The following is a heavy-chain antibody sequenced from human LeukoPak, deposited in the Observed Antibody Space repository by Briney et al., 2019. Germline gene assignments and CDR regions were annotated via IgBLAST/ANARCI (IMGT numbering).Heavy chain of an antibody. CDR2: ISGSGGST. J-gene: IGHJ4*02. V-gene: IGHV3-23*01. Sequence: GGSLRLSCAASGFTFSSYAMSWVRQAPGKGLEWVSAISGSGGSTYYADSVKGRFTISRDNAKNSLYLQMNSLRAEDTALYHCARKKYDSSGTYFDYWGQGTLVTVSS. CDR1: GFTFSSYA. CDR3: ARKKYDSSGTYFDY. D-gene: IGHD3-22*01.